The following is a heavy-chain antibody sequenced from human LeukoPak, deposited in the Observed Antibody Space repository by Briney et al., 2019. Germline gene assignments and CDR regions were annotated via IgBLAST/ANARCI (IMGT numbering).Heavy chain of an antibody. D-gene: IGHD5-24*01. CDR2: IIPIFGTA. CDR3: ARERDGYNLNYFDY. CDR1: GYTFTSYG. V-gene: IGHV1-69*13. Sequence: SMKVSCKASGYTFTSYGISWVRQAPGQGLEWMGGIIPIFGTANYAQKFQGRVTITADESTSTAYMELSSLRSEDTAVYYCARERDGYNLNYFDYWGQGTLVTVSS. J-gene: IGHJ4*02.